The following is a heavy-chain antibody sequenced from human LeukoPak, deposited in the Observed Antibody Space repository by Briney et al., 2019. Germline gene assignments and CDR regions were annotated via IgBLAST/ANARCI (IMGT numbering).Heavy chain of an antibody. CDR1: GFSLSGYS. J-gene: IGHJ4*02. Sequence: GGYLRLSCAASGFSLSGYSMNWVRQTPGKGLEWISYISSSMSITYYADSVKGRFTISRDNAKNSLYLQMNGLTDEDTAVYYCARGSLDYYASGSYYMVFWGQGTLVTVSS. V-gene: IGHV3-48*02. D-gene: IGHD3-10*01. CDR3: ARGSLDYYASGSYYMVF. CDR2: ISSSMSIT.